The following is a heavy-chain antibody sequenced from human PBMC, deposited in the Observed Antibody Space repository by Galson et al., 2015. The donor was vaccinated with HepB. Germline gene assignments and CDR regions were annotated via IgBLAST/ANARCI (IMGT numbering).Heavy chain of an antibody. V-gene: IGHV1-18*01. Sequence: QSGAEVKKPGESLKISCKASGYTFTNYGICWVRQAPGQGPEWMGWIDVYNGNTKYAQNFQDRATMTTDTSTATAYMELRSLRSADTAVYYCTRESMPGPWGDYWGQGTLVTVSS. J-gene: IGHJ4*02. CDR3: TRESMPGPWGDY. CDR2: IDVYNGNT. D-gene: IGHD7-27*01. CDR1: GYTFTNYG.